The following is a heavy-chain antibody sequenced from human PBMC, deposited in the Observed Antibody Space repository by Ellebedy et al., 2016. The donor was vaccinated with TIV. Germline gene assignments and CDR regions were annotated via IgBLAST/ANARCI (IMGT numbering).Heavy chain of an antibody. J-gene: IGHJ2*01. CDR1: GFTFSSYG. CDR3: ARPFTLCSGDCYPDWYFDL. CDR2: IWYDGSNK. D-gene: IGHD2-21*02. Sequence: GESLKISCAASGFTFSSYGMHWVRQAPGKGLEWVAVIWYDGSNKYYADSVKGRFTISRDNSKNTLYLQMNSLRAEDTAVYYCARPFTLCSGDCYPDWYFDLWGRGTLVTVSS. V-gene: IGHV3-33*08.